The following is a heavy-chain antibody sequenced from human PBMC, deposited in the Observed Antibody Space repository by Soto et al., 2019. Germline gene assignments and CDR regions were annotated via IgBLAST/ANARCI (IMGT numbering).Heavy chain of an antibody. CDR1: GFTFGDYA. CDR2: IRSKAYGGTT. D-gene: IGHD6-19*01. V-gene: IGHV3-49*03. J-gene: IGHJ6*03. Sequence: GGSLRLSCTASGFTFGDYAMSWFRQAPGKGLEWVGFIRSKAYGGTTEYAASVKGRFTISRDDSKSIAYLQMNSLKTEDTAVYYCTRGYSGWYGIYYMDVWGKGTTVTVSS. CDR3: TRGYSGWYGIYYMDV.